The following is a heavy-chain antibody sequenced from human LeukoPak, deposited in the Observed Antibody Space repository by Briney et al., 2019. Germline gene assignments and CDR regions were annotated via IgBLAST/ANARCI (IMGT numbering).Heavy chain of an antibody. Sequence: GGSLRLSCAASGFTFSDYDMSWVRQAPGKGLEWVSSMTTTSSYMYYADSVKGRFTISRDNAKNSLYLQMNSLRAEDTALYYCARLIGRTIAAVATDYWGQGALVTVSS. V-gene: IGHV3-21*01. D-gene: IGHD6-13*01. J-gene: IGHJ4*02. CDR1: GFTFSDYD. CDR3: ARLIGRTIAAVATDY. CDR2: MTTTSSYM.